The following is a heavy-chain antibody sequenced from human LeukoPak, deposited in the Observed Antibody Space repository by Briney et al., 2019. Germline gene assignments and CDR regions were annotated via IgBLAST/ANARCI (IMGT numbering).Heavy chain of an antibody. Sequence: GGSLRLSCAASGFTFSSYGMHWVRQAPGKGLEWVAFIRYDGSNKYYADSVKGRFTISRDNSKNTLYLQMNSLRAEDTAVYYCASLRVIVPAASDNWFDPWGQGTLVTVSS. CDR2: IRYDGSNK. D-gene: IGHD2-2*01. V-gene: IGHV3-30*02. J-gene: IGHJ5*02. CDR1: GFTFSSYG. CDR3: ASLRVIVPAASDNWFDP.